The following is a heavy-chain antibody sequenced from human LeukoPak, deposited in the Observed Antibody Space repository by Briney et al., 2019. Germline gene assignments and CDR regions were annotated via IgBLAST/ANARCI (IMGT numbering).Heavy chain of an antibody. CDR2: TWYDGSNK. Sequence: PGGSLRLSCAASGFTFSSCAMHWVRQAPGKGLEWVAVTWYDGSNKFYADSVRGRFTISRDNSKNTLDLQMSSLRTEDTAVYYCAKDRVPEDTPYYFDNRGQGTLVTVSS. CDR1: GFTFSSCA. CDR3: AKDRVPEDTPYYFDN. J-gene: IGHJ4*02. V-gene: IGHV3-30*02. D-gene: IGHD3-3*01.